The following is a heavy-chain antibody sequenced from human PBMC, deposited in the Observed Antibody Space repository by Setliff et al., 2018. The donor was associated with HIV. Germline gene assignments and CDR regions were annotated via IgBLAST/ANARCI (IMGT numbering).Heavy chain of an antibody. V-gene: IGHV3-48*01. CDR1: GFTFSSYS. CDR2: ISSTTTTT. CDR3: VRSIGAAAKGNY. J-gene: IGHJ4*02. Sequence: PGGSLRLSCAGSGFTFSSYSMNWVRQAPGRGLEWISYISSTTTTTYYADSVKGRFTISRDNVKNSLYLQMNSLRVEDTALYYCVRSIGAAAKGNYWGQGTLVTVSS. D-gene: IGHD6-25*01.